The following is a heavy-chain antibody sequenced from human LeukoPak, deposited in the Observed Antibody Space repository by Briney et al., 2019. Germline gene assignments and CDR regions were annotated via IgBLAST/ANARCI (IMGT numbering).Heavy chain of an antibody. V-gene: IGHV3-48*04. D-gene: IGHD6-19*01. CDR2: ISSSSSTI. J-gene: IGHJ4*02. Sequence: GGSLRLSCAASGYTFNTYSMNWVRQAPGKGLEWVSYISSSSSTIYYADSVKGRFTISRDNAKNSLYLQMNSLRAEDTALYYCARGVYSSGWYLGTFDYWGQGTLVTVSS. CDR3: ARGVYSSGWYLGTFDY. CDR1: GYTFNTYS.